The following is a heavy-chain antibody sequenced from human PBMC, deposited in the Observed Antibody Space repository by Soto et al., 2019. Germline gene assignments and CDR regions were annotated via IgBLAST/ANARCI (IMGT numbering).Heavy chain of an antibody. CDR1: GGSLSGYY. Sequence: QVQLQQWGAGLLKPSETLSLTCAVYGGSLSGYYWSWIRQPPGKGLEWIGEINRSGSTNYIPSLKSRGIISSGPSKDPFSLKVGSVAARDPAVLYRGEGLIGGAATWGQGTLVTVSS. D-gene: IGHD3-16*01. CDR3: GEGLIGGAAT. J-gene: IGHJ5*02. V-gene: IGHV4-34*01. CDR2: INRSGST.